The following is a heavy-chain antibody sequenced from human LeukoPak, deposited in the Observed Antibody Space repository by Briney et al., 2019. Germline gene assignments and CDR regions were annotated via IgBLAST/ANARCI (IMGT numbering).Heavy chain of an antibody. CDR2: IKQDGSEK. CDR1: GFTFSSYW. CDR3: ASDRDYYDSSGYLFDY. J-gene: IGHJ4*02. V-gene: IGHV3-7*01. Sequence: GGSLRLSCAASGFTFSSYWMSWVRQAPGRGLEWVANIKQDGSEKYYVDSVKGRFTISRDNAKNSLYLQMNSLRAEDTAVYYCASDRDYYDSSGYLFDYWGQGTLVTVSS. D-gene: IGHD3-22*01.